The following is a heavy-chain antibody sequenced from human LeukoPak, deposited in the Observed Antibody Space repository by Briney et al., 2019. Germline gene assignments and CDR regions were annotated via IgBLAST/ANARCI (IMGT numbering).Heavy chain of an antibody. J-gene: IGHJ4*02. CDR3: AREEWYYFDY. Sequence: GGSLRLSCVASGFTFNTYAIHWVRQAPGKGLEWVAVISYDGSNKYYEDSVKGRFTISRDNSKNTLYLQMNSLRAEDMAVYYCAREEWYYFDYWGQGTLSPSPQ. V-gene: IGHV3-30-3*01. CDR2: ISYDGSNK. D-gene: IGHD3-3*01. CDR1: GFTFNTYA.